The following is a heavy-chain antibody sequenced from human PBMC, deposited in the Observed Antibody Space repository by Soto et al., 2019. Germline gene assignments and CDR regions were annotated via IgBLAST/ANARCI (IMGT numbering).Heavy chain of an antibody. CDR3: ARGEGGFQH. CDR2: INHSGST. Sequence: QVQLPQWGAGLLKPSETLSLTCAVYGGSFSGYYWSWIRQPPGKGLEWIGEINHSGSTNYNPSLKSRVTIXVDPSKNQFSLKLSSVTAADTAVYCCARGEGGFQHWGQGTLVTVSS. V-gene: IGHV4-34*01. J-gene: IGHJ1*01. CDR1: GGSFSGYY.